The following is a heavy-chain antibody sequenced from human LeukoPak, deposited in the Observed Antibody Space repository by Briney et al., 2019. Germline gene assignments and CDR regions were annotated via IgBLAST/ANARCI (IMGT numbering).Heavy chain of an antibody. CDR3: ARAISACDY. V-gene: IGHV1-2*02. CDR2: INPNSGGT. Sequence: GASVTVSFTSSGYTFTVYYMHWVRQAPGQGLEWMGWINPNSGGTNYAQKFQGRVTMTRDTSISTAYMELSRLRSDDTAVYYCARAISACDYWGQGTLVTVSS. J-gene: IGHJ4*02. D-gene: IGHD2-21*01. CDR1: GYTFTVYY.